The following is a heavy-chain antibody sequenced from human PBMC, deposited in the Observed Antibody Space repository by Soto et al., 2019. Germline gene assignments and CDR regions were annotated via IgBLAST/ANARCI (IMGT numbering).Heavy chain of an antibody. CDR2: IYYSGST. D-gene: IGHD3-22*01. CDR1: GGSISSSSHY. CDR3: ASHSYYYESSAYYWQ. J-gene: IGHJ3*01. Sequence: QLQLQESGPGLMKPSETLSLTCTVSGGSISSSSHYWGWIRQPPGKGLEWIGSIYYSGSTYYNPSFKSRVTISVDTSKTQSSLKLSSVTAADTAVFYCASHSYYYESSAYYWQWGQGTTVTVSA. V-gene: IGHV4-39*01.